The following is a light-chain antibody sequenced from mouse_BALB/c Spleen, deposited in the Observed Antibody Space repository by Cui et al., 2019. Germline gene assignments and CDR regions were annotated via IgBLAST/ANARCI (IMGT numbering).Light chain of an antibody. Sequence: DIVMTQSLKFMSTSVGDTVSITCKASQDVSTAVAWYQQKPGQSPKLLIYWASTRNTGVPDRFTGSGSGTDYTLTISSVQAEDLALYYCQQHYSTPYTFGGGTKLEIK. V-gene: IGKV6-25*01. CDR2: WAS. CDR1: QDVSTA. J-gene: IGKJ2*01. CDR3: QQHYSTPYT.